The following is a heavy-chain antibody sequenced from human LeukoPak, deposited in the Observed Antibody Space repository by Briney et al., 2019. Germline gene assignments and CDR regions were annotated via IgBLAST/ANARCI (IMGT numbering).Heavy chain of an antibody. CDR2: ISVDGSNK. D-gene: IGHD5-12*01. Sequence: HPGGSLRLSCAASGFTFSTYAMHWVRQAPGKGLEWVAVISVDGSNKYYADSVKGRFTISRDNSKNTLYMQMNSLRAEDTAVYYCARFPRDPWRFDYWGQGTLVTVSS. V-gene: IGHV3-30*04. CDR1: GFTFSTYA. J-gene: IGHJ4*02. CDR3: ARFPRDPWRFDY.